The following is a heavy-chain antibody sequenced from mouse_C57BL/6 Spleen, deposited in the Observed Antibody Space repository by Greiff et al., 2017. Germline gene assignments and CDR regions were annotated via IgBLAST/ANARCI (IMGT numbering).Heavy chain of an antibody. D-gene: IGHD1-1*01. CDR2: IDPSDSYT. CDR3: ARSASYGSRAMDY. Sequence: QVQLQQPGAELVKPGASVKLSCKASGYTFTSYWMQWVKQRPGQGLEWIGEIDPSDSYTNYNQKFKGKATLTVDTSSSTAYMQLSSLTSEDSAVYYCARSASYGSRAMDYWGQGTSVTVSS. CDR1: GYTFTSYW. V-gene: IGHV1-50*01. J-gene: IGHJ4*01.